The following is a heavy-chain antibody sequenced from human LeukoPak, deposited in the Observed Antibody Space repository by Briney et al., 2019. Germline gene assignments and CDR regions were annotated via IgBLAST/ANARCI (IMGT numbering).Heavy chain of an antibody. CDR2: ISSSSSYV. CDR1: GFTFSSYS. CDR3: ARDLPPIISDGPGGAMDV. D-gene: IGHD1-1*01. V-gene: IGHV3-21*01. Sequence: PGGSLRLSCAASGFTFSSYSMNWVRQAPGKGLEWVSSISSSSSYVYYADSVKGRFTISRDNAKNSLYLQMNSLRAEDTAVYYCARDLPPIISDGPGGAMDVWGKGTTVTVSS. J-gene: IGHJ6*03.